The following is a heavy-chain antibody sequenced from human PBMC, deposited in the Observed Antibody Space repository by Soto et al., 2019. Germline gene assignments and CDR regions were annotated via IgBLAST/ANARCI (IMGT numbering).Heavy chain of an antibody. CDR3: AKANDFWSGYSTGWFDP. J-gene: IGHJ5*02. CDR1: GFTFSSYS. Sequence: LRLSCAASGFTFSSYSMNWVRQAPGKGLEWVSAISGSGGSTYYADSVKGRFTISRDNSKNTLYLQMNSLRAEDTAVYYCAKANDFWSGYSTGWFDPWGQGTLVTVSS. V-gene: IGHV3-23*01. D-gene: IGHD3-3*01. CDR2: ISGSGGST.